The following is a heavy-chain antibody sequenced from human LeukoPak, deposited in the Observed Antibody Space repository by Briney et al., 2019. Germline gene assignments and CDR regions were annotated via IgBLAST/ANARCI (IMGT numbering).Heavy chain of an antibody. V-gene: IGHV3-48*03. CDR3: AKDWGYGEAGIDF. CDR2: IDTSGSIK. CDR1: GFTFSGYE. D-gene: IGHD6-13*01. J-gene: IGHJ4*02. Sequence: GGSLRLSCAASGFTFSGYEVTWVRQAPGKGLEWVSYIDTSGSIKHYADSVKGRFTISRDDAKNSLSLQMNSLRAEDTAVYYCAKDWGYGEAGIDFWGQGTLVTVSS.